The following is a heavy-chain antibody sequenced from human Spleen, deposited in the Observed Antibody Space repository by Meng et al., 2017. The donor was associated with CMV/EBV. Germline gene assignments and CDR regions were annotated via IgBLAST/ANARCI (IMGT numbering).Heavy chain of an antibody. CDR3: ARDLPDQWEPSTYFDY. D-gene: IGHD1-26*01. J-gene: IGHJ4*02. CDR2: ISEDGSNN. CDR1: GFTLSSSV. V-gene: IGHV3-30-3*01. Sequence: GESLKISCEASGFTLSSSVMHWVRQAPGKGLEWVAVISEDGSNNDYADSVKGRFTISRHNSQNTVYLQMNSLRVEDTAVYYCARDLPDQWEPSTYFDYWGQGTLVTVSS.